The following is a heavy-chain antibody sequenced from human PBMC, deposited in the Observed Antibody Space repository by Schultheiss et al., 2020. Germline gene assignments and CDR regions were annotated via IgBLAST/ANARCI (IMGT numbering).Heavy chain of an antibody. J-gene: IGHJ4*02. CDR1: GGSISSYY. D-gene: IGHD6-13*01. CDR2: IYYSGST. V-gene: IGHV4-59*04. Sequence: SETLSLTCTVSGGSISSYYWSWIRQPPGKGLEWIGSIYYSGSTYYNPSLKSRVTISVDTSKNQFSLKLSSVTAADTAVYYCARFRYSSSWYGPAPFDYWGQGTLVTVSS. CDR3: ARFRYSSSWYGPAPFDY.